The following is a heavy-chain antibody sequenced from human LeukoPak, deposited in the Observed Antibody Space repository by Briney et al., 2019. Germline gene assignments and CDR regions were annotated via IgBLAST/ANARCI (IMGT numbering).Heavy chain of an antibody. CDR3: ARKDPIVVVSAAISRSPGFDP. CDR1: GYTFTGCY. D-gene: IGHD2-2*02. Sequence: ASVKVSCKASGYTFTGCYMHWVRQAPGQGLEWMGWINPNSGGTNYAQKFQGRVTMTRDTSISTAYMELTRLTSDDTAVYYCARKDPIVVVSAAISRSPGFDPWGQGTLVTVSS. V-gene: IGHV1-2*02. J-gene: IGHJ5*02. CDR2: INPNSGGT.